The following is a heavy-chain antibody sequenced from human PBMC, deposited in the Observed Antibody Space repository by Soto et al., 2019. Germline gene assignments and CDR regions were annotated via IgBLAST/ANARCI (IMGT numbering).Heavy chain of an antibody. J-gene: IGHJ4*02. Sequence: QEQLVQSGAEVPLPGSSVTVSCKASGGLFSSYPISWVRQVPGQGLEWRGGIIPVFQTAYYAQRFQGRVTITADDSTNTAYMELSSLRSEDTAIDYCARGGSGYTWFNEFWGQGTLVTVSS. CDR3: ARGGSGYTWFNEF. V-gene: IGHV1-69*01. CDR2: IIPVFQTA. CDR1: GGLFSSYP. D-gene: IGHD1-20*01.